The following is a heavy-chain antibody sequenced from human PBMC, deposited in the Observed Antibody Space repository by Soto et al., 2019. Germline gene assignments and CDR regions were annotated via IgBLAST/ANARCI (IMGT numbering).Heavy chain of an antibody. CDR3: AKDSGSGWNYYGLGV. V-gene: IGHV3-30*18. D-gene: IGHD6-19*01. J-gene: IGHJ6*02. CDR2: ISYDGSNK. CDR1: GFTFSSYG. Sequence: PGGSLRLSCAASGFTFSSYGMHWVRQAPGKGLEWVAVISYDGSNKYFADSVKGRFTISRDNSKNTLFLQVNTLRPEDTAVYYCAKDSGSGWNYYGLGVWGQGTTVTV.